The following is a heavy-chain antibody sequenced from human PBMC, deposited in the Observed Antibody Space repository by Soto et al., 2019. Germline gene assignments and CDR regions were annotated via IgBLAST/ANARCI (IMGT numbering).Heavy chain of an antibody. Sequence: ASVKVSCKASGYTFTSYYMHWVRQAPGQGLEWMGIINPSGGSTSYAQKFQGRVTMTRDTSTSTVYMELSSLRSEDTAVYYCARSFSIGRQYRAEYGMDVWGQGTTVTVSS. V-gene: IGHV1-46*01. CDR1: GYTFTSYY. CDR2: INPSGGST. D-gene: IGHD5-12*01. J-gene: IGHJ6*02. CDR3: ARSFSIGRQYRAEYGMDV.